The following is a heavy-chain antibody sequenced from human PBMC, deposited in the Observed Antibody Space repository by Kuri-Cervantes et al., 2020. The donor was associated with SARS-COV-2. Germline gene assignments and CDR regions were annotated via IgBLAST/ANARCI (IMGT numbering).Heavy chain of an antibody. J-gene: IGHJ4*02. CDR3: AKAFYGGNRGGVDY. V-gene: IGHV3-9*01. CDR1: GFTFDDYA. D-gene: IGHD4-23*01. Sequence: SLTISCAASGFTFDDYAMHWVRQAPGKGLEWVSGISWNSGSIGYADSVKGRFTISRDNAKNSLYLQMNSLRAEDTALYYCAKAFYGGNRGGVDYWGQGTLVTVSS. CDR2: ISWNSGSI.